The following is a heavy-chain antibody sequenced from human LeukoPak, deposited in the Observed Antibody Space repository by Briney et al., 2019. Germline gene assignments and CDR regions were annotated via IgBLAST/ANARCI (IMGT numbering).Heavy chain of an antibody. J-gene: IGHJ4*02. Sequence: LTGGSLRLSCAASGFTFSSYSMNWVRQAPGKGLEWVSYISSSSSTIYYADSVKGRFTISRDNAKNSLYLQMNSLRAEDTAVYYCARMSPGSGSYYPPYYFDYWGQGTLVTVSS. CDR2: ISSSSSTI. V-gene: IGHV3-48*01. CDR1: GFTFSSYS. CDR3: ARMSPGSGSYYPPYYFDY. D-gene: IGHD3-10*01.